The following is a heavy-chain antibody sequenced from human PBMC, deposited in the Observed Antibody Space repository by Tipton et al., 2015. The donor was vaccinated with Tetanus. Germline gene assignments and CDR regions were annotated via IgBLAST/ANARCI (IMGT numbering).Heavy chain of an antibody. CDR3: ARWDASGKVSFDI. D-gene: IGHD1-26*01. CDR1: GDSSTSGDYY. J-gene: IGHJ3*02. CDR2: IYYTGST. V-gene: IGHV4-39*01. Sequence: TLSLTCTVSGDSSTSGDYYWAWIRQPPGKGPEWIGSIYYTGSTYYNPSLKSRVTISEDTSKNQFSMKLSYLIAADTGMYYCARWDASGKVSFDIFDQWTVVTVSS.